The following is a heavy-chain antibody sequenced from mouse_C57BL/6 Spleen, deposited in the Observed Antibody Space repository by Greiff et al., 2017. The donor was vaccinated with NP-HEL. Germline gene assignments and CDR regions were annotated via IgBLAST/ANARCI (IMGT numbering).Heavy chain of an antibody. V-gene: IGHV14-3*01. CDR1: GYTFNNSY. CDR3: ARVTAVALGC. CDR2: IDPANGNT. J-gene: IGHJ2*01. D-gene: IGHD1-1*01. Sequence: VQLQQSVAELVRPGASVKLSCTASGYTFNNSYMHWVKQRPEQGLEWIGSIDPANGNTKYTPKFQGKATLTADTSSNTAYLQLSSLTSEDTAIYYCARVTAVALGCWGQGATVTVAS.